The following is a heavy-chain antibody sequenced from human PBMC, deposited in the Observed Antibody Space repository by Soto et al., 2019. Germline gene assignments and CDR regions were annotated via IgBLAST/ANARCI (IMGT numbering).Heavy chain of an antibody. CDR3: ARRGSVSYYDY. V-gene: IGHV3-23*01. Sequence: EVQLLESGGGLVQPGGSLRLSCAASGFTFSSYAMSWVRQAPGKGLEWVSVISGSGDSTYYADSVKGRFTISRDNSKNTLYLQMNSLRAEDTAVSYCARRGSVSYYDYWGQGTLVTVSS. J-gene: IGHJ4*02. CDR2: ISGSGDST. D-gene: IGHD6-19*01. CDR1: GFTFSSYA.